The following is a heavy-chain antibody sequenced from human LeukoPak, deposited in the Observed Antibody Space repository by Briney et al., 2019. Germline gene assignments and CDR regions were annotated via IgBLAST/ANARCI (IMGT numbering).Heavy chain of an antibody. CDR2: IYYSGST. V-gene: IGHV4-59*01. CDR1: GGSISSYY. CDR3: ARVHYSSSWYFDY. J-gene: IGHJ4*02. Sequence: SETLSLTCTVSGGSISSYYWSWIRQPPGKGLEWIGYIYYSGSTNYNPFLKSRVTISVDTSKNQFSLKLSSVTAADTAVYYCARVHYSSSWYFDYWGQGTLVTVSS. D-gene: IGHD6-13*01.